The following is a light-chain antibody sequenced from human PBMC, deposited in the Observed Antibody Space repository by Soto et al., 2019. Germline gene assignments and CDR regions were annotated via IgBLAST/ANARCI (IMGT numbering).Light chain of an antibody. V-gene: IGKV3-15*01. Sequence: EVVMTQSPATLSASPGESATLSCRASQSVSSNFAWYQQRPGQAPRLLIYGASTRATGIPARFSGSGSGTEFTLTISSLQSEDFAIYYCQQYNNWPPWTFGQGTKVEIK. CDR1: QSVSSN. CDR3: QQYNNWPPWT. CDR2: GAS. J-gene: IGKJ1*01.